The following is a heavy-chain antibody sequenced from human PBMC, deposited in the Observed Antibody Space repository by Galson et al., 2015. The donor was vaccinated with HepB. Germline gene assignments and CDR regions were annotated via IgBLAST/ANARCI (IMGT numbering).Heavy chain of an antibody. CDR3: ARELRGYSGYDFGYFYYYYGMDV. V-gene: IGHV1-8*01. Sequence: SVKVSCKASGYTFTSYDINWVRQATGQGLEWMGWMNPNSGNTGYAQKFQGRVTMTRNTSISTAYMELSSLRSEDTAVNYCARELRGYSGYDFGYFYYYYGMDVWGQGTTVTVSS. D-gene: IGHD5-12*01. CDR2: MNPNSGNT. CDR1: GYTFTSYD. J-gene: IGHJ6*02.